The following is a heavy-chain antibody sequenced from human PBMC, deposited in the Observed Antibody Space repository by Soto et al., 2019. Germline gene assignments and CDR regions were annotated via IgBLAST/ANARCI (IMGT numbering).Heavy chain of an antibody. Sequence: EVQLLESGGGLVQPGGSLRLSCAASGFTFSSYDMSWVRQAPGKGLEWVSAISGSGGNTYYADSVKGRFTISRDNSKNTLYLQLNSLRAEDTAVYYCASGRYYYVSSAYFAYWGQGTLVTVSS. J-gene: IGHJ4*02. CDR3: ASGRYYYVSSAYFAY. CDR1: GFTFSSYD. D-gene: IGHD3-22*01. CDR2: ISGSGGNT. V-gene: IGHV3-23*01.